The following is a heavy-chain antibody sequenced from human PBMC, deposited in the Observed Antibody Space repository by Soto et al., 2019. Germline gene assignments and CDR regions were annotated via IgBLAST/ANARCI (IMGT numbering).Heavy chain of an antibody. Sequence: GGSLRLSCAASGFTVSSKYMNWVRQAPGKGLEWVSVLYSGGSTSYADSVKGRFTVSRDNSKNTLYLQMNSLRAEDTAVYYCARDSPPNDPDDYGDAFDIWGQGTMVTVSS. CDR3: ARDSPPNDPDDYGDAFDI. J-gene: IGHJ3*02. CDR2: LYSGGST. CDR1: GFTVSSKY. V-gene: IGHV3-53*01. D-gene: IGHD4-17*01.